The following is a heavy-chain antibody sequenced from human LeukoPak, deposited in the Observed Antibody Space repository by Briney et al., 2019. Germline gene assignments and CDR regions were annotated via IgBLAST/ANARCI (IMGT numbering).Heavy chain of an antibody. Sequence: QPGRSLRLSCAASGFTFSSYGMHWVRQAPGKGLEWVAVIWYDGGNKYYADSVKGRFTISRDNSKNTLYLQMNSLRAEDTAVYYCARGLMVRGVWFDPWGQGTLVTVSS. D-gene: IGHD3-10*01. V-gene: IGHV3-33*01. CDR3: ARGLMVRGVWFDP. J-gene: IGHJ5*02. CDR1: GFTFSSYG. CDR2: IWYDGGNK.